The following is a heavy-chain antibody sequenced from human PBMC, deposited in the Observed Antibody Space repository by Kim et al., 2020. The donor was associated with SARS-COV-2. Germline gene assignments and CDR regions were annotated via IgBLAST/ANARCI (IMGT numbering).Heavy chain of an antibody. CDR3: ARGDRGRDGYIYYYYYMDV. V-gene: IGHV3-21*01. CDR1: GFTFSSYS. CDR2: ISSSSSYI. D-gene: IGHD5-12*01. Sequence: GGSLRLSCAASGFTFSSYSMNWVRQAPGKGLEWVSSISSSSSYIYYADSVKGRFTISRDNAKNSLYLQMNSLRAEDTAVYYCARGDRGRDGYIYYYYYMDVWGKGTTVTVSS. J-gene: IGHJ6*03.